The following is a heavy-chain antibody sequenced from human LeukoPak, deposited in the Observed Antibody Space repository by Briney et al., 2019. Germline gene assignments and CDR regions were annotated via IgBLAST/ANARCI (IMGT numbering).Heavy chain of an antibody. V-gene: IGHV4-38-2*01. CDR2: IYRSGST. J-gene: IGHJ4*02. CDR1: GYSISSGYY. CDR3: ARASLTSGSFFDY. D-gene: IGHD1-26*01. Sequence: SETLSLTCAVSGYSISSGYYWGWIRQPPGKGLQWIGSIYRSGSTYYNPSLKRRVTISVDTSKNQFSLRLTSVTVADTAVYYCARASLTSGSFFDYWGQGTLVTVSS.